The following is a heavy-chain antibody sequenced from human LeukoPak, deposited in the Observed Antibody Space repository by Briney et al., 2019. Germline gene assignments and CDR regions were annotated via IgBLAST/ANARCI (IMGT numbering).Heavy chain of an antibody. CDR3: ARDKNPEWLTVVGYYFDY. CDR2: IIPIFGTA. J-gene: IGHJ4*02. CDR1: GGTFSSYA. Sequence: SVKVSCKASGGTFSSYAISWVRQAPGQGLEWMGGIIPIFGTANYAQKFQGRVTITADESTSTVYMELSGLRSEDTAVYYCARDKNPEWLTVVGYYFDYWGQGTLVTVSS. V-gene: IGHV1-69*13. D-gene: IGHD3-3*01.